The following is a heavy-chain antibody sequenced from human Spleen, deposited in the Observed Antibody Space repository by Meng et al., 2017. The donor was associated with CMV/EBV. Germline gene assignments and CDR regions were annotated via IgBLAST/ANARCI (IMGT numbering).Heavy chain of an antibody. D-gene: IGHD4-11*01. CDR3: VTMYSNYDFAFDY. J-gene: IGHJ4*01. V-gene: IGHV3-7*01. CDR1: GFTFSSYW. Sequence: GESLKISCAASGFTFSSYWMSWVRQAPGKGLEWVANIKQDGSEKYYVDSVKGRFTISRDNAKNSLYLQMNSLRAEDTALYYCVTMYSNYDFAFDYWGHGTLVTVSS. CDR2: IKQDGSEK.